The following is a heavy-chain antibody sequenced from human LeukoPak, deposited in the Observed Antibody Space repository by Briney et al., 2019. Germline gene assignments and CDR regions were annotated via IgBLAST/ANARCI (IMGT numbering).Heavy chain of an antibody. Sequence: PGGSLRLSCATSGFTFSSYGMHWVRQAPGKGLEWVAFIRYDGSNEYYADSVKGRFTISRDNSKNTLYLQINSLRAEDTAVYYCLVGKPVHKYCSGGSCYSGPAFDIWGQGTMVTVSS. V-gene: IGHV3-30*02. CDR3: LVGKPVHKYCSGGSCYSGPAFDI. CDR1: GFTFSSYG. J-gene: IGHJ3*02. CDR2: IRYDGSNE. D-gene: IGHD2-15*01.